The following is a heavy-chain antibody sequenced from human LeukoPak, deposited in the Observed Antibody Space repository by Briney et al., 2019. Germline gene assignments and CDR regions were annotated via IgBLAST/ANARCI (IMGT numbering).Heavy chain of an antibody. CDR1: GGSISSGGYY. V-gene: IGHV4-31*03. CDR2: IYYSGST. J-gene: IGHJ4*02. D-gene: IGHD2/OR15-2a*01. Sequence: SQTLSLTCTVSGGSISSGGYYWSWIRQHPGKGLEWIGYIYYSGSTYYNPSPKSRVTISLDTSKNQFSLKLSSVTAADTAVYYCAGHHPRNTVDFWGQGTLVTVSS. CDR3: AGHHPRNTVDF.